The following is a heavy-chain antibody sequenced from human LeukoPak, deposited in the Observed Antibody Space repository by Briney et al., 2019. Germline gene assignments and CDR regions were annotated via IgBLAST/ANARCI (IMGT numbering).Heavy chain of an antibody. V-gene: IGHV3-30-3*02. CDR3: AKIGRLIAVAGFDY. J-gene: IGHJ4*02. D-gene: IGHD6-19*01. Sequence: GGSLRLSCAASGFPFSYYSMHWVRQAPGKRLEWVAVISYDEDNKYYADSVKGRFAISRDNSKDTLYLQMNSLRAEDTAVYYCAKIGRLIAVAGFDYWGQETLVTVSS. CDR1: GFPFSYYS. CDR2: ISYDEDNK.